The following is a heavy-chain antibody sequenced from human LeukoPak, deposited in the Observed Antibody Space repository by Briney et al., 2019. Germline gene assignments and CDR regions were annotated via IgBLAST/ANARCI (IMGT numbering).Heavy chain of an antibody. V-gene: IGHV3-21*01. J-gene: IGHJ4*02. CDR2: ISTSSSHI. Sequence: GGSLRLFCAASGFTFSSYSMNWVRQAPGKGLEWVSSISTSSSHIYYADSVKGRFTISRDNAKNSLYLQMNSLRAEDTAVYYCARKQPGCSSTSCYADSWGQGTLVTVSS. D-gene: IGHD2-2*01. CDR1: GFTFSSYS. CDR3: ARKQPGCSSTSCYADS.